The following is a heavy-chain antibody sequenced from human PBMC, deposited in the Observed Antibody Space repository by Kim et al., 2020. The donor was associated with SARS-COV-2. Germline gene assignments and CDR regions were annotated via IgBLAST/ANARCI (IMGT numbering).Heavy chain of an antibody. D-gene: IGHD3-3*01. J-gene: IGHJ2*01. V-gene: IGHV4-34*01. Sequence: SETLSLTCAVYGGSFSGFYWSWIRQPPGRGLEWIGEINHSGSTNYNPSLKSRVTISVDTSKNQFSLKLSSVTAADTAVYYCARDHREWLQYTANWYFDL. CDR3: ARDHREWLQYTANWYFDL. CDR1: GGSFSGFY. CDR2: INHSGST.